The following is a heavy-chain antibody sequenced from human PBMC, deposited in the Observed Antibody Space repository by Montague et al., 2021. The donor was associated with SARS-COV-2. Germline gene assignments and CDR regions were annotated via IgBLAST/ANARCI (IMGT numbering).Heavy chain of an antibody. CDR3: ARVRAVPAAMRIFSLGRSYYGMDV. D-gene: IGHD2-2*01. Sequence: SETLSLTCNVSGASISRSDYYWAWIRQPPGKGLELIGSIHYIGNTYYNPSLESRVTISVDTSENQFSLKLRSVIAADTAVYYCARVRAVPAAMRIFSLGRSYYGMDVWGQGTTVTVSS. V-gene: IGHV4-39*02. CDR1: GASISRSDYY. CDR2: IHYIGNT. J-gene: IGHJ6*02.